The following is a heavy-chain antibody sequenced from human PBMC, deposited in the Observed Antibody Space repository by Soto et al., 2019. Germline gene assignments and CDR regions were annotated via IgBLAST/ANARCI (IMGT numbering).Heavy chain of an antibody. J-gene: IGHJ5*02. Sequence: QVTVKESGPVLMKPTETLTLTCTVSGFSLSNAGLGVSWIRQPTGKALEWLAHIFSNDEKSYSTSLKSRLTISKETSKSQVVLTMTNMDPVDTATYYCASTYSTSWYWFDPWGQGTLVTVSS. CDR2: IFSNDEK. CDR3: ASTYSTSWYWFDP. V-gene: IGHV2-26*04. D-gene: IGHD6-13*01. CDR1: GFSLSNAGLG.